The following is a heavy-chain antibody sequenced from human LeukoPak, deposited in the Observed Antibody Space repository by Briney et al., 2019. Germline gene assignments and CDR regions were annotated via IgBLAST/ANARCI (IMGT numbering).Heavy chain of an antibody. CDR1: GYTLTELS. Sequence: ASVKVSCKVSGYTLTELSMHWVRQAPGKGLEWMGGFDPEDGETIYAQKFQGRVTMTEDTSTDTAYMELSSLRSEDTAVYYCATSLRTYFSSTSCTLGAFDIWGQGTMVTVSS. V-gene: IGHV1-24*01. J-gene: IGHJ3*02. CDR3: ATSLRTYFSSTSCTLGAFDI. D-gene: IGHD2-2*01. CDR2: FDPEDGET.